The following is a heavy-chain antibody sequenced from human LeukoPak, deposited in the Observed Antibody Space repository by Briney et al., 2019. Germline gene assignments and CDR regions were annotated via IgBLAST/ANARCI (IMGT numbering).Heavy chain of an antibody. Sequence: GGSLRLSCAASGFSVSNNYMTWVRQAPGKGLEWVSVVYSGGNTYYAVFVKGRFTNSRDNAKNTLDLQMNSLTGEDTAVYYWARVEYSYGPPYYYFYYMDVWGKGTTVTVSS. J-gene: IGHJ6*03. CDR3: ARVEYSYGPPYYYFYYMDV. CDR1: GFSVSNNY. D-gene: IGHD5-18*01. V-gene: IGHV3-53*01. CDR2: VYSGGNT.